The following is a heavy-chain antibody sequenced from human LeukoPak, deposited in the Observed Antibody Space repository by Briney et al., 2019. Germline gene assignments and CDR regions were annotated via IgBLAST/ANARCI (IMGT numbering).Heavy chain of an antibody. Sequence: GESLKISCKGSGYSFTSYWISWVRQMPGKGLEWMGRIDPSDSYTKYSPSFQGHVTISADKSISTAYLQWSSLKASDTAIYYCARHLSGYNYGFDYWGQGTLVTVSS. CDR3: ARHLSGYNYGFDY. V-gene: IGHV5-10-1*01. CDR1: GYSFTSYW. D-gene: IGHD5-18*01. CDR2: IDPSDSYT. J-gene: IGHJ4*02.